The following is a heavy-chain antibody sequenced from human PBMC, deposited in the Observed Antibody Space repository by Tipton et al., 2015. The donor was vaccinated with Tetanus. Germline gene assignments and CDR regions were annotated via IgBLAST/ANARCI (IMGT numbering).Heavy chain of an antibody. Sequence: LVKPTQTLSLTCTVSGGSISSGGYYWSWIRQHPGKGLEWIGDIYYSGSTYYNPSLKSRVTISVATSKIQFSLKLNSVTAADTAVYYCARDQARGARGWNYFDYWGQGTLVTVSS. D-gene: IGHD1-26*01. V-gene: IGHV4-31*03. CDR1: GGSISSGGYY. CDR2: IYYSGST. CDR3: ARDQARGARGWNYFDY. J-gene: IGHJ4*02.